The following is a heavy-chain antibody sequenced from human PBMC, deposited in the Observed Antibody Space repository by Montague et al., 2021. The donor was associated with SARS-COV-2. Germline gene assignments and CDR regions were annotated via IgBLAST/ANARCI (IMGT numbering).Heavy chain of an antibody. Sequence: SETLSLTCTVSGGAISSSSHYWGWIRQPPGKGLEWIGSIYYSGSTYYNPSLKSRVTISVDTSKNQHSLKLSSVTAADTAVYYCARDTRITTLVVVNRYGMDVWGQGTTVTVSS. D-gene: IGHD3-22*01. CDR2: IYYSGST. CDR3: ARDTRITTLVVVNRYGMDV. J-gene: IGHJ6*02. V-gene: IGHV4-39*07. CDR1: GGAISSSSHY.